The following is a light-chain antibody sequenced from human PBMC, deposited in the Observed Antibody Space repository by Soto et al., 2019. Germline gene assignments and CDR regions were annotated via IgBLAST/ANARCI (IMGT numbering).Light chain of an antibody. J-gene: IGKJ1*01. CDR2: GAS. CDR3: QQYGSSPWT. Sequence: EIVLTQSPGTLSLSPGDRATLSCRASQSVAANYSAWFQQKPGQAPRLLIYGASNRATGSPDRFSGSGSGTDFTLTISRLDPEDFAVYYCQQYGSSPWTFGRGTKVDIK. CDR1: QSVAANY. V-gene: IGKV3-20*01.